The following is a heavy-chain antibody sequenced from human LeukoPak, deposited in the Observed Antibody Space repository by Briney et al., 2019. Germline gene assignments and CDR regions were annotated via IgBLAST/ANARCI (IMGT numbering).Heavy chain of an antibody. J-gene: IGHJ4*02. Sequence: GGSLRLSCAASGFTFSSYGMHWIRQAPGKGLEWVAFIRNDGSIIYNADSVKGRFTISRDNSKNTLYLQMNSLRAEDTAVYYCAKGPFEDFWSGYHHYFDYWGQGTLVTVSS. CDR1: GFTFSSYG. D-gene: IGHD3-3*01. CDR3: AKGPFEDFWSGYHHYFDY. V-gene: IGHV3-30*02. CDR2: IRNDGSII.